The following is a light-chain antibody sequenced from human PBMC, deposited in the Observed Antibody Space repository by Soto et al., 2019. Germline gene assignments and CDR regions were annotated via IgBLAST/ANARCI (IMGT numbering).Light chain of an antibody. CDR2: DVS. J-gene: IGLJ2*01. V-gene: IGLV2-14*01. CDR3: SSYTSSSTV. Sequence: QSVLTQPASVSGSPGQSITISCTGTSSDVGGYNYVSWYQQHPGKAPKLMIYDVSNRPSGVSNRFSGSKSGNTASLTISGRQAEDEADYYCSSYTSSSTVFGGGTKLTGL. CDR1: SSDVGGYNY.